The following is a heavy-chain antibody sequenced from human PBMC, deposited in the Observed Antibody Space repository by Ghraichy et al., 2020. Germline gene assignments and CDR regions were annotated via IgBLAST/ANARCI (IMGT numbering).Heavy chain of an antibody. V-gene: IGHV4-59*01. CDR3: ARDQEWRASSSGFDP. D-gene: IGHD2-2*01. CDR2: IYHNGRT. CDR1: GDSLNNYY. Sequence: SQTLSLTCTVSGDSLNNYYWSWIRQAPGKGLEWIGSIYHNGRTKYNPSLKSRVTMLVDTSNNQFSISLTSVTAADTAVFYCARDQEWRASSSGFDPWGQGTLVSVSP. J-gene: IGHJ5*02.